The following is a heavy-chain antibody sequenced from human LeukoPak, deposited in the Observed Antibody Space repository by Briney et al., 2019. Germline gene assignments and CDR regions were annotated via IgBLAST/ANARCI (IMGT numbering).Heavy chain of an antibody. CDR1: GFTFSSYG. V-gene: IGHV3-30*18. J-gene: IGHJ4*02. D-gene: IGHD4-17*01. CDR3: AKPLRGVTTYPTLPDY. CDR2: ISYDGGHE. Sequence: GGSLRLSCGASGFTFSSYGIHWVRQAPGKGLEWVAFISYDGGHEYYGDPVKGRFTISRDNSKNTLYLQMNSLRPGDPAVYYCAKPLRGVTTYPTLPDYWGQGTLVSVSS.